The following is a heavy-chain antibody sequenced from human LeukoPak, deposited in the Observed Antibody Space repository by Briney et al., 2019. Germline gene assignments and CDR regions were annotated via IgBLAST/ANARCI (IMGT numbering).Heavy chain of an antibody. CDR1: GFTFSSHA. CDR3: ARVWGSADY. D-gene: IGHD7-27*01. J-gene: IGHJ4*02. Sequence: GGSLRLSCAASGFTFSSHAMHWVRQAPGKGLEWVAVISYGGSNKYYADSVKGRFTISRDNSKNTLYLQMNSLRAEDTAVYYCARVWGSADYWGQGTLVTVSS. V-gene: IGHV3-30*04. CDR2: ISYGGSNK.